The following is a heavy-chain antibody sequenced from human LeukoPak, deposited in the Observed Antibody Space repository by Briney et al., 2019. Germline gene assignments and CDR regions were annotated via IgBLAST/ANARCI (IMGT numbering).Heavy chain of an antibody. D-gene: IGHD5-24*01. Sequence: SETLSLTCTVSGDSISAYYWSWVRQPPGKGLEWIGYIYYSDTTDYSGSTYYDPSLKSRVTMSVDTSKNQLSLKLSSVTAADTAVYYCARSRDGYGHVDSWGQGILVTVSS. V-gene: IGHV4-4*09. CDR2: IYYSDTTDYSGST. CDR1: GDSISAYY. J-gene: IGHJ4*02. CDR3: ARSRDGYGHVDS.